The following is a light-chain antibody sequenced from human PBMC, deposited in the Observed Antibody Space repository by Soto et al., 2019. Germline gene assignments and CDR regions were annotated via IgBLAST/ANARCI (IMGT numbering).Light chain of an antibody. J-gene: IGKJ4*01. CDR2: DVS. Sequence: EIVLTPSPATLCLSPGERATLPCRTSQSVSRNLAWYQQKPGQAPRLLSYDVSNRATGIPDRVSGSGSGTDFTLTISRLEPEDFAVYYGQQYGSSPLTFGGGTKVDIK. CDR1: QSVSRN. CDR3: QQYGSSPLT. V-gene: IGKV3-20*01.